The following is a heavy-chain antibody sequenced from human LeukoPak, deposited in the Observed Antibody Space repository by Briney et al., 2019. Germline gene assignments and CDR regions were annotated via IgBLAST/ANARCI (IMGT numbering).Heavy chain of an antibody. J-gene: IGHJ6*04. D-gene: IGHD3-10*01. V-gene: IGHV4-61*01. CDR2: IYYSGIT. CDR1: GGSVSSGSYY. Sequence: SETLSLTCTVSGGSVSSGSYYWSWIRQPPGKGLEWIGYIYYSGITNYHPSLKSRVTISVDTSKNQFSLKLSSVTAADTAGYYCARDRGDYYGSGSYYYGMDVWGKGTTVTVSS. CDR3: ARDRGDYYGSGSYYYGMDV.